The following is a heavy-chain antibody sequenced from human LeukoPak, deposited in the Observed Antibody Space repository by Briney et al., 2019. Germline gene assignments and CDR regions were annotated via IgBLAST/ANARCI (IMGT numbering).Heavy chain of an antibody. CDR2: INPNSGGT. Sequence: GASVKVSCKASGYTFTGYYMYWVRQAPGQGLEWMGWINPNSGGTNYAQKFQGRVTMTRDTSISTAYMELSRLRSDDTAVYYCARDRQLLWFGEPGLFDYWGQGTLVTVSS. J-gene: IGHJ4*02. V-gene: IGHV1-2*02. CDR3: ARDRQLLWFGEPGLFDY. D-gene: IGHD3-10*01. CDR1: GYTFTGYY.